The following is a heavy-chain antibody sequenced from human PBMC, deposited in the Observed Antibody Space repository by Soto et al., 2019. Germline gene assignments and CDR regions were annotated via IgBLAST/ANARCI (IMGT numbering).Heavy chain of an antibody. V-gene: IGHV1-18*01. CDR2: ISAYNGNT. CDR3: ARASDDSSGYYYDLYYFDY. Sequence: ALVKVSCKASGYTFTSYGISWVRQAPGQGLEWMGWISAYNGNTNYAQKLQGRVTMTTDTSTSTAYMELRSLRSDDTAVYYCARASDDSSGYYYDLYYFDYWGQGTLVTVSS. J-gene: IGHJ4*02. D-gene: IGHD3-22*01. CDR1: GYTFTSYG.